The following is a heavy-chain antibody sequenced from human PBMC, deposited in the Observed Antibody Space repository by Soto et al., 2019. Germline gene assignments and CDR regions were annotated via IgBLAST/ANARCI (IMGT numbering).Heavy chain of an antibody. CDR1: GYTLTELS. CDR3: ATASRRAAAGTRWFDP. CDR2: FDPEDGET. J-gene: IGHJ5*02. V-gene: IGHV1-24*01. D-gene: IGHD6-13*01. Sequence: ASVKVSCKVSGYTLTELSMHWVRQAPGKGLEWMGGFDPEDGETIYAQKFQGRVTMTEDTSTDTAYMELSSLRSEDTAVYYCATASRRAAAGTRWFDPWAQGTLVTVSS.